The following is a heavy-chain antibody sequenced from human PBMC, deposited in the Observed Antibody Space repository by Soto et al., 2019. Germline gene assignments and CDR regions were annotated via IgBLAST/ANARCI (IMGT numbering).Heavy chain of an antibody. CDR3: ARLSEVHVVPAAIAWFDP. CDR1: GYTFTSYS. J-gene: IGHJ5*02. D-gene: IGHD2-2*01. Sequence: ASVKVSCKASGYTFTSYSMHWVLQAPGQRLEWMGWINAGNGNTKYSQKFRGRVTITRDTSASTAYMELSSLRSEDTAVYYCARLSEVHVVPAAIAWFDPWGQGTLVTVPS. CDR2: INAGNGNT. V-gene: IGHV1-3*01.